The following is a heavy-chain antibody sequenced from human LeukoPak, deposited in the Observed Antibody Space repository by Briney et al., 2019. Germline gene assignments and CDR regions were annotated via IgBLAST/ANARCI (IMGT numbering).Heavy chain of an antibody. J-gene: IGHJ4*02. D-gene: IGHD5-12*01. V-gene: IGHV4-34*01. CDR1: GGSFSGYY. CDR2: INHSGST. Sequence: SGTLSLTCAVYGGSFSGYYWSWIRQPPGKGLEWIGEINHSGSTNYNPSLKSRVTISVDTSKNQFSLKLSSVTAADTAVYYCARGRWLRLIDYWGQGTLVTVSS. CDR3: ARGRWLRLIDY.